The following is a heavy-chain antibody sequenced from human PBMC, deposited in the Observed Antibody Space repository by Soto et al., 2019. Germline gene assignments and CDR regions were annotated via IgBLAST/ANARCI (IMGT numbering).Heavy chain of an antibody. Sequence: GGSLRLSCAASGFTFSSYSMNWVRQAPGKGLEWVSYISSSSSTIYYADSVKGRFTISRDNAKNSLYLQMNSLRAEDTAVYYCARVQTPLGGRYYMDVWGKGTTVTVSS. V-gene: IGHV3-48*01. CDR1: GFTFSSYS. CDR3: ARVQTPLGGRYYMDV. J-gene: IGHJ6*03. D-gene: IGHD3-16*01. CDR2: ISSSSSTI.